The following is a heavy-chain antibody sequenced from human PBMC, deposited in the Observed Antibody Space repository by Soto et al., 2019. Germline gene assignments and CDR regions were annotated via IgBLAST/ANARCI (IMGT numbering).Heavy chain of an antibody. V-gene: IGHV4-4*02. CDR1: GGSISSDNW. Sequence: QVQLQESGPGLVNPSGTLSLTCAVSGGSISSDNWWSWVRQPPGKGLEWIGEIYHSGGTHYNPSLKSRVTISVDKSKNLISLELSSVNAADTAVYFCERHGAIAFDCWGQGTLVTVSS. D-gene: IGHD3-16*02. J-gene: IGHJ4*02. CDR3: ERHGAIAFDC. CDR2: IYHSGGT.